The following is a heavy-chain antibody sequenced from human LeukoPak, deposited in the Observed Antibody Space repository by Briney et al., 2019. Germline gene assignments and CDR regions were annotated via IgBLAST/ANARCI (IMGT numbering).Heavy chain of an antibody. Sequence: PGGSLRLSCVASGFTFSSFGMHWVRQAPGKGLVWVARIKYDGSSTSYADSVKGRFTISRDNAKNILYLQMNSLRAEDTAVYYCAKSDWFDPWGQGSLVTVSS. V-gene: IGHV3-74*01. CDR1: GFTFSSFG. J-gene: IGHJ5*02. CDR3: AKSDWFDP. CDR2: IKYDGSST.